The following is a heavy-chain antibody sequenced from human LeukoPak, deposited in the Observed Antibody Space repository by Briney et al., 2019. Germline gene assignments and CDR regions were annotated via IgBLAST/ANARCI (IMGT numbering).Heavy chain of an antibody. V-gene: IGHV4-4*09. CDR1: GGSISSYY. CDR3: ARERSSRDSSGYYPDY. J-gene: IGHJ4*02. CDR2: IYTSGST. D-gene: IGHD3-22*01. Sequence: PSETLSLTCTVSGGSISSYYWSWIRQPPGKGLEWIGYIYTSGSTNYNPSLKSRVTISVDTSKNQFSLKLSSVTAADTAVYYCARERSSRDSSGYYPDYWGQGTLVTVSS.